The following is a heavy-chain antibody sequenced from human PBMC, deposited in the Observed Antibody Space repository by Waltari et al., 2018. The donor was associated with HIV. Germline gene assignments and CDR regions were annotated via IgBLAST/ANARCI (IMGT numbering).Heavy chain of an antibody. V-gene: IGHV3-23*01. Sequence: QLLESGGGLVEPGGSLRLSCADSGFIFTDFAMDWVRQAQGKGLEWVSAIRGGGETFYADSVKGRFTISRDNSKNTLYLQMNSLRADDAAVYYCVKDSGRAADVFDLWGQGTMVTVSS. CDR1: GFIFTDFA. CDR2: IRGGGET. D-gene: IGHD3-10*01. J-gene: IGHJ3*01. CDR3: VKDSGRAADVFDL.